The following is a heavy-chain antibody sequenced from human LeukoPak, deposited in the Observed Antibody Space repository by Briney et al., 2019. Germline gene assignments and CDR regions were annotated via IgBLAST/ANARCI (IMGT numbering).Heavy chain of an antibody. Sequence: GASVKVSCKVSGYTLTELSMHWVRQAPGKGLEWMGGFGPEDGETIYAQKFQGRVTMTEDTSTDTAYMELSSLRSEDTAVYYCATAAGIAVAGYWFDPWGQGTLVTVSS. J-gene: IGHJ5*02. D-gene: IGHD6-19*01. CDR2: FGPEDGET. CDR3: ATAAGIAVAGYWFDP. V-gene: IGHV1-24*01. CDR1: GYTLTELS.